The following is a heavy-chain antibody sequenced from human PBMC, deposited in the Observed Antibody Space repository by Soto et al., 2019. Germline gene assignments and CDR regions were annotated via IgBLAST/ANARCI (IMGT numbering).Heavy chain of an antibody. J-gene: IGHJ6*03. CDR1: GGSISGRAYY. CDR3: AREQCGGEKCFSERDVYYYYVDV. CDR2: IYYSGTT. V-gene: IGHV4-39*01. D-gene: IGHD2-21*01. Sequence: QLQLHESGPGPVKASETLSLTCGVSGGSISGRAYYWAWIRQPPGKGLEWIGSIYYSGTTYSNPSLKSRVIISVDTAKNQFSLNLTSVTAPDTATYYCAREQCGGEKCFSERDVYYYYVDVWGKGTTVTVSS.